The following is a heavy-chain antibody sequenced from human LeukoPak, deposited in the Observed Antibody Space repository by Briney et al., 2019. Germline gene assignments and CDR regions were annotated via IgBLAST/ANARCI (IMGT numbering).Heavy chain of an antibody. CDR3: AGGHSSSWYRFFDY. CDR2: IYTNGSP. D-gene: IGHD6-13*01. CDR1: GGSTSSYY. Sequence: SETLSLTCTVSGGSTSSYYWSWIRQPAGKVLEWIGRIYTNGSPNYNPSLKSRVTMSIDTSRNQFSLRLSSVTAADTAVYYCAGGHSSSWYRFFDYWGQGTLVTVSS. J-gene: IGHJ4*02. V-gene: IGHV4-4*07.